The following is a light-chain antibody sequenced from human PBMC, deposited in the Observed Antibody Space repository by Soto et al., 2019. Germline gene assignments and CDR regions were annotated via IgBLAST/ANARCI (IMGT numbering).Light chain of an antibody. J-gene: IGLJ3*02. CDR3: LLYSGAAYVWV. V-gene: IGLV7-43*01. CDR2: GTN. CDR1: AGPVTSGYY. Sequence: QAVVTQEPSLTVSPGGTVTLTCASSAGPVTSGYYPNWLQQKPGQAPRSLIYGTNNKHSWTPARFSGSLLGGKAALTLSGVQPEDEADYYCLLYSGAAYVWVFGGGTKLTVL.